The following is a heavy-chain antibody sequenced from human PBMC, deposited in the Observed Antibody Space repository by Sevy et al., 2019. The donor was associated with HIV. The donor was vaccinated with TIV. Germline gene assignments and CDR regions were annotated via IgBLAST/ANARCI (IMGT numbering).Heavy chain of an antibody. CDR3: ARGGGRTDWGMDV. D-gene: IGHD1-1*01. J-gene: IGHJ6*02. V-gene: IGHV4-59*01. Sequence: SETLSLTCTVSGGSISSYYWSWIRQPPGKGLEWIGYISYSGSTNDNPSLRSPVTISIDTSKNQFSLRLSSVSAADTAVYYCARGGGRTDWGMDVWGPGTTVTVSS. CDR2: ISYSGST. CDR1: GGSISSYY.